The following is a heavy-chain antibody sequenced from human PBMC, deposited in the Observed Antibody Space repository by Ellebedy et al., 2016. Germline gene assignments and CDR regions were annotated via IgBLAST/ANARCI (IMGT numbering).Heavy chain of an antibody. CDR2: IYYSGST. V-gene: IGHV4-39*07. CDR1: GGSISSSSYY. Sequence: SETLSLXXTVSGGSISSSSYYWGWIRQPPGKGLEWIGSIYYSGSTNYNPSLKSRVTMSVDTSKNQFSLKLSSVTAADTAVYYCARVWSGWYNWFNPWGQGTLVTVSS. J-gene: IGHJ5*02. D-gene: IGHD3-3*01. CDR3: ARVWSGWYNWFNP.